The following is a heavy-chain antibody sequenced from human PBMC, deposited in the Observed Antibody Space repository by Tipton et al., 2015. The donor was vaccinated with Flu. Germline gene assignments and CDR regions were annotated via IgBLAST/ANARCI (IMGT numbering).Heavy chain of an antibody. J-gene: IGHJ4*02. CDR2: ISSNGGST. CDR3: ARDGRRGSHDY. D-gene: IGHD6-19*01. CDR1: GFTFSSYA. V-gene: IGHV3-64*01. Sequence: SLRLSCAASGFTFSSYAMHWVRQAPGKGLEYVSAISSNGGSTYYANSVKGRFTISRDNSKNTLYLQMGSLRAEDMAVYYCARDGRRGSHDYWGQGTLVTVSS.